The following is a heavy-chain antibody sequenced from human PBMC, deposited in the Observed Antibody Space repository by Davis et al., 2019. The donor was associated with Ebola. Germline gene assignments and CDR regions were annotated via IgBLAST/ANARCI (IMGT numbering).Heavy chain of an antibody. D-gene: IGHD1-26*01. V-gene: IGHV3-74*01. CDR1: GFSVRSTY. Sequence: GESLKISCAASGFSVRSTYMSWVRQAPGKGLVWVSRIDSDGTTTTYADSVKGRFTISRDNPKNTLYLQMNSLRAEDTGVYYCARDQVGPGAIIDFWGQGTPVTVSS. CDR2: IDSDGTTT. CDR3: ARDQVGPGAIIDF. J-gene: IGHJ4*02.